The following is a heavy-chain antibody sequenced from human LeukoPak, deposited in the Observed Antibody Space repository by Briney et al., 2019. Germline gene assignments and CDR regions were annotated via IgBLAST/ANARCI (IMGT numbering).Heavy chain of an antibody. Sequence: GGSLRLSCEASAFTFSSCWMSWGRQAPGKGLEWVGNVKEDGGGRNYVDSVKGRFTISRDNAKNSLFLQMNSLRVEDTAVYYCARDQGYYTFDYWGQGTSAPSP. CDR2: VKEDGGGR. V-gene: IGHV3-7*01. J-gene: IGHJ4*02. D-gene: IGHD3-22*01. CDR1: AFTFSSCW. CDR3: ARDQGYYTFDY.